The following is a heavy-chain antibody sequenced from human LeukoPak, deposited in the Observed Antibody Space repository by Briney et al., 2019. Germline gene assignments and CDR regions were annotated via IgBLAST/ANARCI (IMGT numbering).Heavy chain of an antibody. V-gene: IGHV3-23*01. Sequence: GGSLRLSCAASGFTFNNYAMSWVRQAPGKGLEWVSTISGSGGRTYYADYVKGRFTISRDNSKNTLYLQMNSLRAEDTAIYYCAKDFEGYSSSWYYFDYWGQGTLVTVSS. CDR1: GFTFNNYA. J-gene: IGHJ4*02. D-gene: IGHD6-13*01. CDR3: AKDFEGYSSSWYYFDY. CDR2: ISGSGGRT.